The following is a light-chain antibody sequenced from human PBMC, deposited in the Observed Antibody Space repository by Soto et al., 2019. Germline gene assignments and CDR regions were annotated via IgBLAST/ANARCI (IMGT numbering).Light chain of an antibody. CDR2: GAS. CDR3: QIYDSSRFT. CDR1: QIVISNY. Sequence: IVLTQSPGTLSLSPGERATLSCRARQIVISNYLAWYQQKPGQAPRLLIYGASNRATGIPDRFSGGGSGTAFTLTISRVEPEDLAVYYCQIYDSSRFTFGPGTKVEIK. V-gene: IGKV3-20*01. J-gene: IGKJ3*01.